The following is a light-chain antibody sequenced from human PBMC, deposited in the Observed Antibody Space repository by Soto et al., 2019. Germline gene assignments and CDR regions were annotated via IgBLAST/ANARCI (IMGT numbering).Light chain of an antibody. J-gene: IGLJ2*01. Sequence: SYELTQPPSVSVAPGQTARITCGGNNIGSTSVHWYKQSPGQAPVLVVYDDNDRPSGIPERFSGFNSENTATLTITRVEAGDEADYYCQVWDTTNPVIFGGGTQLTVL. CDR3: QVWDTTNPVI. CDR2: DDN. V-gene: IGLV3-21*02. CDR1: NIGSTS.